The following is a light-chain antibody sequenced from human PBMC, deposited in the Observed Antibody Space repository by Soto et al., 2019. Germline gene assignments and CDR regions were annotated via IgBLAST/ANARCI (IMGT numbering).Light chain of an antibody. Sequence: QPVLTQSPSASASLGASVRLTCTLSSAYRNYAIAWHQQQPEKGPRYLMKVNTDGSHTRGDGIPDRFSGSSSGAERYLTISSLQSEDEADYYCQTWGTGILVFGGGTKVTVL. CDR3: QTWGTGILV. CDR2: VNTDGSH. J-gene: IGLJ3*02. CDR1: SAYRNYA. V-gene: IGLV4-69*01.